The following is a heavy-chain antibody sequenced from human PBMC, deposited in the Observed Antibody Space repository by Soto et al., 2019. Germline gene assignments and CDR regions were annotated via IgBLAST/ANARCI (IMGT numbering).Heavy chain of an antibody. CDR1: GYTFTSYG. V-gene: IGHV1-18*01. CDR3: ARDLGRYYDSIGYYEGVYDY. J-gene: IGHJ4*02. D-gene: IGHD3-22*01. CDR2: ISAYNGNT. Sequence: QVQLVQSGAEVKKPGASVKVSCKASGYTFTSYGISWVRQAPGQGLEWMGWISAYNGNTNYAQKLQGRVTMTTDTSPSTAYMELRSLRSDDTAVYYCARDLGRYYDSIGYYEGVYDYWGQGTLVTVSS.